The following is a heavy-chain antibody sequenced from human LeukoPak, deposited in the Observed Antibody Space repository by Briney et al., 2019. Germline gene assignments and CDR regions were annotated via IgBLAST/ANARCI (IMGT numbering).Heavy chain of an antibody. CDR3: ARGEGWEPPHFDY. J-gene: IGHJ4*02. CDR2: IYSGGST. D-gene: IGHD1-26*01. Sequence: GGSLRLSCAASGFTVSSNYMSWVRQAPGQGLEWVSVIYSGGSTYYADSVKGRFTISRDNSKNTLYLQMNSLRAEDTAVYYCARGEGWEPPHFDYWGQGTLVTVSS. CDR1: GFTVSSNY. V-gene: IGHV3-66*02.